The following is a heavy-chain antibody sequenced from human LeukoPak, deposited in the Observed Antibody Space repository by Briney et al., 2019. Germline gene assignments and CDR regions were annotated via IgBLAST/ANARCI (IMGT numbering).Heavy chain of an antibody. V-gene: IGHV1-2*02. CDR3: ARDLYSSSTSCYPTGYYYYYYMAV. CDR1: VYTLTDDY. CDR2: ISPNSGGT. Sequence: ASLNVSCMASVYTLTDDYIHWVRQAPGQGLEWMGWISPNSGGTNYAQKFQDRVTMTRDTSLSTAYMELSQLRSDDTAVYYCARDLYSSSTSCYPTGYYYYYYMAVWGEGTTVTISS. D-gene: IGHD2-2*01. J-gene: IGHJ6*03.